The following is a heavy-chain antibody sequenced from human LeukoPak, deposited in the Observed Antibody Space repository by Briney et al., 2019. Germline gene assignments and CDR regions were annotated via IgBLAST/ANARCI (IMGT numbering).Heavy chain of an antibody. CDR1: KFTFSNYG. CDR3: AKEYDSGGYGAYFDY. V-gene: IGHV3-30*18. Sequence: PGGSLRLSCTASKFTFSNYGMQWVRQAPGKGLEWVAVISLDGRTKYYADSVKGRFTLSRDNSRNTLDLQMNSLGPEDTAVYYCAKEYDSGGYGAYFDYWGRGTLVTVSS. D-gene: IGHD3-10*01. CDR2: ISLDGRTK. J-gene: IGHJ4*02.